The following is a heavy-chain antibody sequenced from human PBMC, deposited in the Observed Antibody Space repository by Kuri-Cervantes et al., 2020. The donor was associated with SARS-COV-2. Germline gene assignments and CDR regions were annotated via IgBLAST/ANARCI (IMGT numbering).Heavy chain of an antibody. J-gene: IGHJ4*02. D-gene: IGHD6-13*01. CDR2: IRYDGSNK. V-gene: IGHV3-30*02. CDR3: ASQLIAAAALDY. CDR1: GFTFSSYG. Sequence: GESLKISCAASGFTFSSYGMHWVRQAPGKRLEWVAFIRYDGSNKYYADSVKGRFTISRDNSKNTLYLQMNSLRAEDTAVYYCASQLIAAAALDYWGQGTLVTVSS.